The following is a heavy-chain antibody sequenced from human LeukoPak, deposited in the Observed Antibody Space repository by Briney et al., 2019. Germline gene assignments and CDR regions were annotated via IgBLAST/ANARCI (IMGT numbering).Heavy chain of an antibody. CDR2: ISSSGSTI. V-gene: IGHV3-48*03. CDR3: AREALYDSSGYYYLDY. J-gene: IGHJ4*02. D-gene: IGHD3-22*01. CDR1: GFTFSSYE. Sequence: GGSLRLSCAASGFTFSSYEMNWVRQAPGKGLEWVSYISSSGSTIYYADSVKGRFTISRDNAKNSLYLQMNGLRAEDTAVYYCAREALYDSSGYYYLDYWGQGTLVTVSS.